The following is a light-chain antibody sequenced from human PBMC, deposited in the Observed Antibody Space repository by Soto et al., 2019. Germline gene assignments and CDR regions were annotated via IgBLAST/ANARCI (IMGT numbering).Light chain of an antibody. V-gene: IGLV2-11*01. Sequence: QSALTQPRSVSGSPGQSVTISCAGTSSDVGAYNWVSWYQQHPGKVPKLIIYDVTRRPSGVPDRFSGSKSGNTASLTISGLQAADEGDYYWCSYAGSYPLVFGGGTKLTVL. J-gene: IGLJ3*02. CDR2: DVT. CDR1: SSDVGAYNW. CDR3: CSYAGSYPLV.